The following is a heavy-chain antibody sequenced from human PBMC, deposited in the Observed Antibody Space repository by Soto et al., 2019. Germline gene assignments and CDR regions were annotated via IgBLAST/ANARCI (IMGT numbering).Heavy chain of an antibody. Sequence: SETLSLTCTVSGGSVSSGGYYWSWIRQHPGKGLEWIGYIYYSGSTYYNPSLKSRVTISVDTSKNQFSLKLSSVTAADTAVYYCARSPVTFFVPPCRFDPWGQGTLVTVSS. V-gene: IGHV4-31*03. CDR1: GGSVSSGGYY. J-gene: IGHJ5*02. D-gene: IGHD3-16*01. CDR3: ARSPVTFFVPPCRFDP. CDR2: IYYSGST.